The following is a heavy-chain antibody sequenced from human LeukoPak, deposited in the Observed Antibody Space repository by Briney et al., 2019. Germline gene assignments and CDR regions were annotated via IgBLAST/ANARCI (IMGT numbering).Heavy chain of an antibody. CDR3: AREITIFGDAFDI. Sequence: SETLSLTCTVSGGSISSGSYYWGWIRQPAGKGLEWIGRIYTSGSTNYNPSRKSRVTISVDTSKNQFSLKLSSVTAADTAVYCCAREITIFGDAFDIWGQGTMVTVSS. D-gene: IGHD3-3*01. J-gene: IGHJ3*02. V-gene: IGHV4-61*02. CDR1: GGSISSGSYY. CDR2: IYTSGST.